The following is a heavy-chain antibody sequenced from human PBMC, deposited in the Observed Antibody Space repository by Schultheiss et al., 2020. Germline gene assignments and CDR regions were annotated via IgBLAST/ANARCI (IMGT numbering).Heavy chain of an antibody. CDR3: ARGDRYCGSTSCYTLGFDY. CDR1: GFTFSDYY. J-gene: IGHJ4*02. D-gene: IGHD2-2*02. CDR2: IRGTDTTT. Sequence: GGSLRLSCAASGFTFSDYYMSWIRQAPGKGLEWISYIRGTDTTTYYADSVRGRFTISRDNAKNSLYLQMNSLRPEDTAVYYCARGDRYCGSTSCYTLGFDYWGQGTLVTVSS. V-gene: IGHV3-11*04.